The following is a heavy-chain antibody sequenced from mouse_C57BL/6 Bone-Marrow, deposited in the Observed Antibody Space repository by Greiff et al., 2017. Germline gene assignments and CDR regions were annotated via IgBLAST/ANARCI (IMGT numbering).Heavy chain of an antibody. Sequence: VQLQQSGAELVRPGASVKLSCTASGFNIKDDYMHWVKQRPEQGLEWIGWIDPENGDTEYASKFQGKATITADTSSNTAYLQLSSLTSEDTAVYYCTTLLPSYAMDYWGQGTSVTVSS. J-gene: IGHJ4*01. CDR2: IDPENGDT. V-gene: IGHV14-4*01. D-gene: IGHD5-5*01. CDR1: GFNIKDDY. CDR3: TTLLPSYAMDY.